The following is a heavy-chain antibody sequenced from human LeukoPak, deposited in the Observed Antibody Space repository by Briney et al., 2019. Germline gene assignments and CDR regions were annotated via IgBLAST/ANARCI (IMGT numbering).Heavy chain of an antibody. CDR2: INSDGSST. CDR3: ARVPFDYYDSSGPFDY. CDR1: GFTFSSYW. Sequence: GGSLRLSCAASGFTFSSYWMHWVRQAPGKGLVWVSRINSDGSSTSYADSVKGRFTISRDNAKNTLYLQMNSLGAEDTAVYYCARVPFDYYDSSGPFDYWGQGTLVTVSS. J-gene: IGHJ4*02. D-gene: IGHD3-22*01. V-gene: IGHV3-74*01.